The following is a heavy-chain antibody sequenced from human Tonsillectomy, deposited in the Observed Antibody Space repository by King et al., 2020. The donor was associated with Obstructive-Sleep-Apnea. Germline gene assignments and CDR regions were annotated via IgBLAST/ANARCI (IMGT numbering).Heavy chain of an antibody. Sequence: MQLQESGPGLVKPSQTLSLTCTVSGGSISSGGYYWSWIRQHPGRGLEWIGYISYSGSTYYTPSLKSRVSISVDTSKNQFSLKLSSVTAADTAVYYCARGAYESFDYWGQGALVTVSS. CDR3: ARGAYESFDY. D-gene: IGHD5-12*01. CDR2: ISYSGST. J-gene: IGHJ4*02. CDR1: GGSISSGGYY. V-gene: IGHV4-31*03.